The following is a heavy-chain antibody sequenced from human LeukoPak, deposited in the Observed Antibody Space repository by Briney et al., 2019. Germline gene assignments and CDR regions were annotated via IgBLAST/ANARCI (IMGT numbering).Heavy chain of an antibody. Sequence: GGSLRLSCAASGFTFSSYAMTWVRQAPGKGLEWVSTVSASDGTTYYADSVKGRFTISRDNSKNTLYLQMNSLRAEDTAVYYCAKEGVTMVRGAYYFDYWGQGTLVTVSS. CDR2: VSASDGTT. D-gene: IGHD3-10*01. CDR3: AKEGVTMVRGAYYFDY. J-gene: IGHJ4*02. CDR1: GFTFSSYA. V-gene: IGHV3-23*01.